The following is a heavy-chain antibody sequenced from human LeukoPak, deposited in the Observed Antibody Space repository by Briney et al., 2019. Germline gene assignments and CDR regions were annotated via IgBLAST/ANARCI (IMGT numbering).Heavy chain of an antibody. D-gene: IGHD6-13*01. J-gene: IGHJ4*02. CDR2: ISSGGGST. CDR3: AKRFLAAAGTPAPFFDY. V-gene: IGHV3-23*01. Sequence: GGSLRLSCAASGFTFSNYAMSWVRQAPGKGLEWVSAISSGGGSTYYADSVKGRFTISRDNSKNTLYLQMNSLRADDTAVYYCAKRFLAAAGTPAPFFDYWGQGTLVTVSS. CDR1: GFTFSNYA.